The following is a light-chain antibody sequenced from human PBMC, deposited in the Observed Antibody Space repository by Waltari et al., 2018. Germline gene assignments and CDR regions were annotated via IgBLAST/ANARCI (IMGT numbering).Light chain of an antibody. CDR1: SSDVGNNY. J-gene: IGLJ3*02. CDR3: ATWDDSLNSWV. V-gene: IGLV1-47*01. Sequence: QPVLTLPPSASGTPGQVVSLSCSGSSSDVGNNYVYWYQQLPGTAPKLLIYKNDQRPSGVPDRFFGSKSGTSASLVISGLRSEDEGHYTCATWDDSLNSWVFGGGTKLTIL. CDR2: KND.